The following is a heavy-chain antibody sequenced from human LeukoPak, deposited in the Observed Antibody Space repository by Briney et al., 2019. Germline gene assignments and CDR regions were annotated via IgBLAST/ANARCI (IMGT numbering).Heavy chain of an antibody. CDR1: GFTFSSYG. D-gene: IGHD6-19*01. CDR3: AKTNSSGWYQFDY. Sequence: PGGSLRLSCAASGFTFSSYGMHWVRQAPGKGLEWVAVIWYDGSNKYYADSVKGRFTISRDNSKNTLYLQMNSLRAEDTAVYYCAKTNSSGWYQFDYWGQGTLVTVSS. CDR2: IWYDGSNK. V-gene: IGHV3-30*02. J-gene: IGHJ4*02.